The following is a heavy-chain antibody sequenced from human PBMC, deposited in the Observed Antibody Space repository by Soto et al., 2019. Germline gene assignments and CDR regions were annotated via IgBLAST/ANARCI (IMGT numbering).Heavy chain of an antibody. CDR3: ARIPGKWFSDYYCFGMDV. V-gene: IGHV2-26*01. D-gene: IGHD1-1*01. CDR2: IFSDDDK. CDR1: GFSLTIPRLG. J-gene: IGHJ6*02. Sequence: QVTLKESGPVLVKPTETLTLTCTVSGFSLTIPRLGVSWVRQPPGKALEWLAHIFSDDDKSYSTSLQSRLTISQDTSKSQVVLSMTNMGPADTATYYYARIPGKWFSDYYCFGMDVWGQGTTVTVSS.